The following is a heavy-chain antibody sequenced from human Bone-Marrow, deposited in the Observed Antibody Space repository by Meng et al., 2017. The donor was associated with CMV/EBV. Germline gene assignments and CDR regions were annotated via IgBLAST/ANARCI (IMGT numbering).Heavy chain of an antibody. V-gene: IGHV4-59*01. CDR2: IYTIGIT. CDR1: GGSINNIY. D-gene: IGHD4-17*01. CDR3: ARGLTVTTGENFAY. J-gene: IGHJ4*02. Sequence: SETLSLTCTVSGGSINNIYWSWIRQPQGKGLEWIGYIYTIGITHYNPSLRSRITMSMDMSKNRISLNLKSVTAADTAVYYCARGLTVTTGENFAYWGQGSLVTVSS.